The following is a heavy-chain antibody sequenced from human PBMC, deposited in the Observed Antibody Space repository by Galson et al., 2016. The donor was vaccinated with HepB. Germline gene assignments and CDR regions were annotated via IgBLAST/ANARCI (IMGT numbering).Heavy chain of an antibody. CDR1: GYTFTNFG. CDR3: ARDPPGPDGAFDL. J-gene: IGHJ3*01. V-gene: IGHV1-18*04. D-gene: IGHD5-24*01. CDR2: IGAARGDT. Sequence: SVKVSCKASGYTFTNFGITWLRQAPGQGLEWMGWIGAARGDTNYAQKFQGRFTISRDDSKNTVFLQLYSLRVEDTAVYFCARDPPGPDGAFDLWGQGTMVTVSP.